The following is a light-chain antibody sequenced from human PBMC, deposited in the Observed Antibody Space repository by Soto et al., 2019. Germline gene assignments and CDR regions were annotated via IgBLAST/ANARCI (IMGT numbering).Light chain of an antibody. CDR2: GAS. CDR3: QQYNNWPPIT. Sequence: EVVMTQSPATLSVSPGERATLSCRSSQSVSSNLAWYEQKPGQAPRLLTHGASTRATGIPARFSGSGSGTEFSLTISSLQSEDFAVYHCQQYNNWPPITFGQGTRLEIK. V-gene: IGKV3-15*01. CDR1: QSVSSN. J-gene: IGKJ5*01.